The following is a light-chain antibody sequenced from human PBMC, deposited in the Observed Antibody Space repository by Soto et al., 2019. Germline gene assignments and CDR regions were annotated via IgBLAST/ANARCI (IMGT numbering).Light chain of an antibody. CDR3: CSYAGSYTLGV. Sequence: QSALTQPRSVSASPGQSVTISCTGTSSDVGGYNYVSWYQQHPGKAPKLMIYDVSKRPSGVPDRFSGSKSGNTASLTISGLQAEDEADYYCCSYAGSYTLGVFGTGTKVTVL. CDR2: DVS. CDR1: SSDVGGYNY. V-gene: IGLV2-11*01. J-gene: IGLJ1*01.